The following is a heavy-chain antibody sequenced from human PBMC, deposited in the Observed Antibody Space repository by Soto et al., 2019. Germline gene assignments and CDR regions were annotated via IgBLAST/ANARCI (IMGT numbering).Heavy chain of an antibody. Sequence: QVQLQESGPGLVKPSETLSLTCTVSGGSISSYYWRWIRQPPGKGLEWIGYIYYRGSTDYNPSLKSRVTISVDTSKNQFSLKLSSVTAADTAMYYCARFNWYFDLWGRGTLVTVSS. CDR2: IYYRGST. V-gene: IGHV4-59*01. CDR1: GGSISSYY. CDR3: ARFNWYFDL. J-gene: IGHJ2*01.